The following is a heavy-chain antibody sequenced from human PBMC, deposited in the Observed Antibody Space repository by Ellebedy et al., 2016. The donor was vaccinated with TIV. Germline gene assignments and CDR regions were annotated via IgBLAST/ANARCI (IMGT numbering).Heavy chain of an antibody. J-gene: IGHJ4*02. CDR1: GFTFSSYS. V-gene: IGHV3-48*04. CDR2: IGSTSSTI. CDR3: ARPISSSWYPWGEYYFDY. Sequence: GESLKISXAASGFTFSSYSMNWVRQAPGKGLEWVSYIGSTSSTIYYGDSVKGRFTISRDNAKNSLYLQMNSLRVEDTAVYYCARPISSSWYPWGEYYFDYWGQGTLVTVSS. D-gene: IGHD6-13*01.